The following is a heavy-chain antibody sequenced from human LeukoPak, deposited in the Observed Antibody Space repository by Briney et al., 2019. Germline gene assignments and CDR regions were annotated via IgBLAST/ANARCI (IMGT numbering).Heavy chain of an antibody. Sequence: GESLRISWKGSGYSFTSYWINWVRQMPDKGLEWMGRIDPSSSYTNYNPSFQGHVTISADKSISTAYLQWSSLKASDTAMYYCARQVSGQGYNFDYWGQRTLVTVSS. CDR3: ARQVSGQGYNFDY. D-gene: IGHD5-12*01. J-gene: IGHJ4*01. CDR1: GYSFTSYW. V-gene: IGHV5-10-1*01. CDR2: IDPSSSYT.